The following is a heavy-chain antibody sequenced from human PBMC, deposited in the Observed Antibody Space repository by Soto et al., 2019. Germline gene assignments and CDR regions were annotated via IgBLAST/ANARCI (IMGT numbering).Heavy chain of an antibody. CDR1: GFTFSSYW. D-gene: IGHD3-10*01. Sequence: EVQLVESGGGLVQPGGSLRLSCAASGFTFSSYWMSWVRQAPGKGLEWVANIKQDGSEKYYVDSVKGRFTISRDNAKNTLYLQMNILRAEDTAVYYCARVGALWFGGSYYYYGMDVWGQGTTVTVSS. J-gene: IGHJ6*02. CDR2: IKQDGSEK. V-gene: IGHV3-7*05. CDR3: ARVGALWFGGSYYYYGMDV.